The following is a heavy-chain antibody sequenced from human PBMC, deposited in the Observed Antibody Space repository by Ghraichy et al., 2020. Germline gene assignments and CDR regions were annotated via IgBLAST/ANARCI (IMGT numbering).Heavy chain of an antibody. CDR3: AKDHMFGPYY. D-gene: IGHD3-3*02. Sequence: GGSLRLSCATSGFTFTNYGMHWVRQAPGKGLEWVTFIRFDGNIEHYADSVKGRFTASRDNSRKTVYLQMNNLNTDDTALYYCAKDHMFGPYYWGQGTLVTVSS. CDR2: IRFDGNIE. CDR1: GFTFTNYG. J-gene: IGHJ4*02. V-gene: IGHV3-30*02.